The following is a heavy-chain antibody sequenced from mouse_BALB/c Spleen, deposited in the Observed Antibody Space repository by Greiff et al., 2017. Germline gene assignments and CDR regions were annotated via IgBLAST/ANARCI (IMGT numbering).Heavy chain of an antibody. CDR1: GYSITSDYA. CDR3: AGPYD. J-gene: IGHJ2*01. V-gene: IGHV3-2*02. Sequence: VQLQQSGPGLVKPSQSLSLTCTVTGYSITSDYAWNWIRQFPGNKLEWMGYISYSGSTSYNPSLKSRISITRDTSKNQFFLQLNSVTTEDTATYYCAGPYDWGQGTTLTVSS. D-gene: IGHD2-12*01. CDR2: ISYSGST.